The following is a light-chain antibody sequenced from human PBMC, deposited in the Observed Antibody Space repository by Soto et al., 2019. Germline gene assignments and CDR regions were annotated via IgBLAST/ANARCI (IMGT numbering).Light chain of an antibody. CDR1: STDVGGYNY. CDR2: EVS. CDR3: SSYTRSSTQV. V-gene: IGLV2-14*01. J-gene: IGLJ1*01. Sequence: QSALTQPASVSGYPGQSSTIACTGTSTDVGGYNYVSWYQQHPGKAPKLMIYEVSNRPSGVSNRFSGSKSVNTASLTISGLHAEDEADYYCSSYTRSSTQVFGTGTKLTVL.